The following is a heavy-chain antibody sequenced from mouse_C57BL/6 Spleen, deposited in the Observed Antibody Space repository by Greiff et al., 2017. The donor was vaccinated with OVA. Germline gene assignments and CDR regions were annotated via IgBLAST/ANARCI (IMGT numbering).Heavy chain of an antibody. CDR1: GYTFTDYE. J-gene: IGHJ4*01. CDR2: IDPETGGT. Sequence: QVQLKESGAELVRPGASVTLSCKASGYTFTDYEMHWVKQTPVHGLEWIGAIDPETGGTAYNQKFKGKAILTADKSSSTAYMELRSLTSEDSAVYYCTREVVDDWGQGTSVTVSS. CDR3: TREVVDD. V-gene: IGHV1-15*01.